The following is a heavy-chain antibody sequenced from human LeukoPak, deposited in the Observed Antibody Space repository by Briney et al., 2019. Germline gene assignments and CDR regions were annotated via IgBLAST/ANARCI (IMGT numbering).Heavy chain of an antibody. J-gene: IGHJ6*02. V-gene: IGHV4-31*03. CDR2: IYYSGST. CDR1: GGSISSGGYY. CDR3: ARGWGLAARPHYYGMDV. Sequence: TLSLTCTVSGGSISSGGYYWSWIRQHPGKGLEWIGYIYYSGSTYYNPSLKSRVTISVDTSKNQFSLKLSSVTAADTAVYYCARGWGLAARPHYYGMDVWGQGTTVTVSS. D-gene: IGHD6-6*01.